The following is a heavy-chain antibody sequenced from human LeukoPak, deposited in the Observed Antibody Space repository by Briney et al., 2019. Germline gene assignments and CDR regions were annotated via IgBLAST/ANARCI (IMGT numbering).Heavy chain of an antibody. V-gene: IGHV3-23*01. D-gene: IGHD1-1*01. CDR2: ISGSGDRI. J-gene: IGHJ4*02. Sequence: GGTLRLSCTTSGFTFTTYGMSWVRQAPGKGLEWVAGISGSGDRIYYADSLKGRFTISRDNSKNTLYLQMNSLTAGDTAVYYCARDQLGAVLYFDYWGQGTLVTVSS. CDR3: ARDQLGAVLYFDY. CDR1: GFTFTTYG.